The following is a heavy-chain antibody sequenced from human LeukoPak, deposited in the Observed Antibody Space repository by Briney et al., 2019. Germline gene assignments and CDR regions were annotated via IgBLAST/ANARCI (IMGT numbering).Heavy chain of an antibody. Sequence: PSETLSLTCNVSGGSISNYYWSWIRQPPGKGLEWIGYIYYSGSTNYNPSLTSRVTMSIDTSKNQFSLNLSSVTAADTAMYYCARSYGDYINFDYWGQGAPVTVSS. J-gene: IGHJ4*02. CDR2: IYYSGST. V-gene: IGHV4-59*01. D-gene: IGHD4-17*01. CDR3: ARSYGDYINFDY. CDR1: GGSISNYY.